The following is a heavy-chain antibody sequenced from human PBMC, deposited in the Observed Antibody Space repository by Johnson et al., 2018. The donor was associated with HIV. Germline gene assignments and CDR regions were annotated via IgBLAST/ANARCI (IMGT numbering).Heavy chain of an antibody. D-gene: IGHD4-17*01. CDR3: ASSRSNDYGIPDAFPC. Sequence: VQLVESGGGVVRPGGSLRLSCAASGFTFSSYWMSWVRQAPGKGLEWVGRIKSKKDGGTTNYAAPVKGRFTIHRNIAKNTLYLQMNSRRTEDTAVYYCASSRSNDYGIPDAFPCWGQGKIVTVSS. CDR1: GFTFSSYW. J-gene: IGHJ3*01. CDR2: IKSKKDGGTT. V-gene: IGHV3-15*01.